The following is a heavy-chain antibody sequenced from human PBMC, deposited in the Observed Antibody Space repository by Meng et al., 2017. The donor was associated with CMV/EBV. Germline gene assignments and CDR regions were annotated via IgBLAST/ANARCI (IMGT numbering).Heavy chain of an antibody. V-gene: IGHV1-2*02. Sequence: SVKVSCKASGYTFTGYYMHWVRQAPGQGLEWMGWINPNSGGTNYAQKFQGRVTMTRDTSISTAYMELSRLRSDDTAVYYCARMVSSGYYYFDYWGQGTLVTVSS. J-gene: IGHJ4*02. D-gene: IGHD6-19*01. CDR1: GYTFTGYY. CDR2: INPNSGGT. CDR3: ARMVSSGYYYFDY.